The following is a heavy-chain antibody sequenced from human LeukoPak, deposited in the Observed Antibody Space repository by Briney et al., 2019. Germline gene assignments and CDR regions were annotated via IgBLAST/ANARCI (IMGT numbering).Heavy chain of an antibody. V-gene: IGHV4-39*01. CDR2: IYYSGST. D-gene: IGHD6-6*01. Sequence: SETLSLTCTVSGGSISSSSYYWGWIRQPPGKGLEWIGSIYYSGSTYYNPSLKSRVTISVDTSKNQFSLKLSSVTAADTAVYYCARQGGGYSSSFFDIWGQGTMVTVSS. J-gene: IGHJ3*02. CDR1: GGSISSSSYY. CDR3: ARQGGGYSSSFFDI.